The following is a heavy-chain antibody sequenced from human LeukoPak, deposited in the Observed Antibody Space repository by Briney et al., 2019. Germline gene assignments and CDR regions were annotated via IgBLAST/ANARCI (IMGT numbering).Heavy chain of an antibody. V-gene: IGHV1-18*01. J-gene: IGHJ3*02. D-gene: IGHD3-22*01. Sequence: ASVKVSCKASGYTFTSYGISWVRQAPGQGLEWMGWISAYNGNTNYAQKLQGRVTMTTDTSTSTAYMELSSLRSEDTAVYYCARDEKTSSGYLSRAFDIWGQGTMVTVSS. CDR3: ARDEKTSSGYLSRAFDI. CDR2: ISAYNGNT. CDR1: GYTFTSYG.